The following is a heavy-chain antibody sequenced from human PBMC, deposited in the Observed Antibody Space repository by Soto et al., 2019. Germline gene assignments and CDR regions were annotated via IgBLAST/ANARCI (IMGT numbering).Heavy chain of an antibody. CDR3: AKGVIDRGANA. J-gene: IGHJ5*02. CDR1: GFNFRNFP. Sequence: PGESLKISCAASGFNFRNFPMTWVRQVPGQGLEYVSSITSSGEQTFYADSVKGRFSISRDNSKGILHLQMNSLRAEDTAIYHCAKGVIDRGANAWGQGTVVTVSS. CDR2: ITSSGEQT. V-gene: IGHV3-23*01. D-gene: IGHD2-8*01.